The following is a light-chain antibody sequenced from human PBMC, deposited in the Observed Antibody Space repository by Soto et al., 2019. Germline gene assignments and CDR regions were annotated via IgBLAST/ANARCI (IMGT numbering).Light chain of an antibody. CDR3: QQYWA. Sequence: EIVLTQSPATMSVSPGERATLSCRASQSVSSNLAWYQQKPGQAPRLLIYGASTRATGIPARFSGGGSGTEFTLTISSLQSEDFAVYYCQQYWAFGGGTKVEIK. CDR2: GAS. CDR1: QSVSSN. V-gene: IGKV3-15*01. J-gene: IGKJ4*01.